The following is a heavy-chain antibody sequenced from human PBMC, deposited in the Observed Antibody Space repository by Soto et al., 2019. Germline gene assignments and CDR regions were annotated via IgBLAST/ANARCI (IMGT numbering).Heavy chain of an antibody. Sequence: QVQLQESGPGLVKPSQTLSLTCTVSGGSISSVDYYWSWIRQPPGKGLEWIGYIYYSGCTYYNPTLRSRVTTSVDTSKNQFSLKLSSVTAAAAAVYYCASNSYGYTLYDSWGQRTLVTVSS. CDR1: GGSISSVDYY. J-gene: IGHJ4*02. CDR2: IYYSGCT. D-gene: IGHD5-18*01. V-gene: IGHV4-30-4*01. CDR3: ASNSYGYTLYDS.